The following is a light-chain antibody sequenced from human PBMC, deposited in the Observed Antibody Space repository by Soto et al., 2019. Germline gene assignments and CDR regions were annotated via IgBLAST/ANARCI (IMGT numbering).Light chain of an antibody. CDR3: QQCYNTPIT. CDR2: AAS. Sequence: DIQMTQSPSSLSASVGDRVTISGRTSQTINTCLNWYQQKPGKAPKLLMYAASSLQSGVPSRFSGRGSGTDFTLTISSLQPEDFATYDCQQCYNTPITFGQGTRLEIK. J-gene: IGKJ5*01. V-gene: IGKV1-39*01. CDR1: QTINTC.